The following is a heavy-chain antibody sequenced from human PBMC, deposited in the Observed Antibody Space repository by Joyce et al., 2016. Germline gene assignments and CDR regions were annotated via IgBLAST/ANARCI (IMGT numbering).Heavy chain of an antibody. CDR1: GGSVNSGSYY. CDR3: ARGGAYGLGVGAQDY. V-gene: IGHV4-61*01. D-gene: IGHD3-10*01. Sequence: QVQLQGSGPGLVKPSETLSLTCSVSGGSVNSGSYYWSWMRQPPGKGLEWIGYIYYSGSTKYNPSLKSRVTISLDTSKNQFSLKLSSVTAADTAIYYCARGGAYGLGVGAQDYWGQGTLVTVSS. CDR2: IYYSGST. J-gene: IGHJ4*02.